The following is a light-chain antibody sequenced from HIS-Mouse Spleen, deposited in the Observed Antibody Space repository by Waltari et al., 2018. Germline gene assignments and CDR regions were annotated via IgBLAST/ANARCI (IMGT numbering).Light chain of an antibody. CDR1: QSVSSSY. V-gene: IGKV3-20*01. Sequence: EIVLTQSPGTLSLSPGERATLSCRASQSVSSSYLAWYQQKPGQAPRLLIYGASSRATGIPDRFSGSGSGTDFTLTISRLEPEDFAVYYCQQYGSSPYTFGHGTKLGIK. CDR2: GAS. CDR3: QQYGSSPYT. J-gene: IGKJ2*01.